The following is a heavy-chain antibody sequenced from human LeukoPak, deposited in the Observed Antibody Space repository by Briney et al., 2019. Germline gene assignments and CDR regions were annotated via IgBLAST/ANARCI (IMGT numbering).Heavy chain of an antibody. V-gene: IGHV3-21*01. CDR3: AREGVGATLSL. CDR1: GFTFSTYS. CDR2: IGSSSRYI. J-gene: IGHJ4*02. D-gene: IGHD1-26*01. Sequence: PGGSLRLSCAASGFTFSTYSMNWVRQAPGKGLEWVSSIGSSSRYIYYADSVKGRFTISRDNAKNSLSLQMNSLRAEDTAVYYCAREGVGATLSLWGQGTLVTVSS.